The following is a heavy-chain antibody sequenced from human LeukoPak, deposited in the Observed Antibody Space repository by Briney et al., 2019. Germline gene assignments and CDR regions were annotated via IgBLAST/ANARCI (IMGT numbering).Heavy chain of an antibody. CDR2: IKEDGTRD. Sequence: GGSLRLSCAASGCTFNTYWKSWVRQPPGKGQEWLATIKEDGTRDYYVESVKGRFTISKDNAKTSLYLQLSSLRAEDTAVYYCARDPKGGYFDLWGQGTLVTVSS. CDR3: ARDPKGGYFDL. J-gene: IGHJ4*02. V-gene: IGHV3-7*01. CDR1: GCTFNTYW.